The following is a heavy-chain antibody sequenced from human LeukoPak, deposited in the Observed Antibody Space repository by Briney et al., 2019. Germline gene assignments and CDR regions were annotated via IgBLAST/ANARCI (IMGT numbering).Heavy chain of an antibody. V-gene: IGHV4-39*01. CDR2: IYYSGST. Sequence: SETLSLTCTVSGGSISSYYWGWIRQPPGKGLEWIGSIYYSGSTYYNPSLKSRVTISVDTSKNQFSLKLSSVTAADTAVYYCARPGGSSFGFDYWGQGTLVTVSS. CDR3: ARPGGSSFGFDY. CDR1: GGSISSYY. D-gene: IGHD6-6*01. J-gene: IGHJ4*02.